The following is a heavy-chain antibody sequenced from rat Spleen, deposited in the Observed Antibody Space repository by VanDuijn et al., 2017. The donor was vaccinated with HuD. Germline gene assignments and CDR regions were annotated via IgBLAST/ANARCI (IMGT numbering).Heavy chain of an antibody. Sequence: QVQLKESGPGLVQPSQTLSLTCTVSGFSLTNYGVTWVRQPPGKGLEWMGVIWNTGGTRYDSALKSRLSISKDTSKSQVFLKMNSLQTEDTATYYCARGGELDWFAYWGQGTLVTVSS. V-gene: IGHV2-41*01. CDR3: ARGGELDWFAY. CDR2: IWNTGGT. CDR1: GFSLTNYG. J-gene: IGHJ3*01. D-gene: IGHD5-1*01.